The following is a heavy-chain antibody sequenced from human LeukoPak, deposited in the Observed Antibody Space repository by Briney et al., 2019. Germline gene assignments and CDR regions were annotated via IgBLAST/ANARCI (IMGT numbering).Heavy chain of an antibody. D-gene: IGHD1-26*01. CDR3: ARELVIVGARGPLDY. CDR1: GFTFDDYG. J-gene: IGHJ4*02. Sequence: PGGSLRLSCAASGFTFDDYGMSWVRQAPGKGLEWVSGINWNGGSTGYADSVKGRFTIYRGNAKNSLYLQMNSLRAEDTALYYCARELVIVGARGPLDYWGQGTLVTVSS. V-gene: IGHV3-20*04. CDR2: INWNGGST.